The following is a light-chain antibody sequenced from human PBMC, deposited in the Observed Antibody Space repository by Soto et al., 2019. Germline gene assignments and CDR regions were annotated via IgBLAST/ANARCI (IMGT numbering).Light chain of an antibody. CDR1: QDIDNY. V-gene: IGKV1-33*01. CDR2: DAS. Sequence: DIQMTQSPSSLSASVGDRVTITCQASQDIDNYLNWYQQKPGKAPKLLIYDASNLEPGVTSRFSGSGSGTHFTFTISSLQPEDIATYYCHQYDGLPAFGGGTKVEIK. CDR3: HQYDGLPA. J-gene: IGKJ4*01.